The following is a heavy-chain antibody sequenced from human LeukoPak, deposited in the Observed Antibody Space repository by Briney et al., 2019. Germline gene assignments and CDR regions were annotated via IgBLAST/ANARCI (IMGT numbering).Heavy chain of an antibody. V-gene: IGHV7-4-1*02. J-gene: IGHJ4*02. D-gene: IGHD4-17*01. CDR3: ARPTEDDYFDY. CDR1: GYTFTYYA. CDR2: INTKTGNP. Sequence: ASVKVSCKASGYTFTYYAMNWVRQAPGQGLEWMGWINTKTGNPTYAQGFTGRFVFSLDTSVSTAYLQISSLKAEDTAVYYCARPTEDDYFDYWGQGTLVTVSS.